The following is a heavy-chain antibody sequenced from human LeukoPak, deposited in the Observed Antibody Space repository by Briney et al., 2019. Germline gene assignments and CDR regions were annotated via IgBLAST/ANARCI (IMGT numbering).Heavy chain of an antibody. V-gene: IGHV3-21*01. D-gene: IGHD6-19*01. CDR1: GFTFSSYS. J-gene: IGHJ4*02. CDR3: AREIRQWLNPVDY. CDR2: ISSSSSYI. Sequence: GGSLRLSCAASGFTFSSYSMNWVRQAPGKGLEWVSSISSSSSYIYYADSVKGRFTISRDNAKNSLYLQMNSRRAEDTAVYYCAREIRQWLNPVDYWGQGTLVTVSS.